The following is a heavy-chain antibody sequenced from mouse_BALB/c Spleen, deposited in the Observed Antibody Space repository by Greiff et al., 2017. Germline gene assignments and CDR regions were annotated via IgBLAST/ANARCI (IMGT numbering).Heavy chain of an antibody. V-gene: IGHV14-3*02. CDR1: GFNIKDTY. D-gene: IGHD2-14*01. CDR2: IDPANGNT. Sequence: DVQLQESGAELVKPGASVKLSCTASGFNIKDTYMHWVKQRPEQGLEWIGRIDPANGNTKYDPKFQGKATITADTSSNTAYLQLSSLTSEDTAVYYCARGEDRSPDYWGQGTTLTVSS. CDR3: ARGEDRSPDY. J-gene: IGHJ2*01.